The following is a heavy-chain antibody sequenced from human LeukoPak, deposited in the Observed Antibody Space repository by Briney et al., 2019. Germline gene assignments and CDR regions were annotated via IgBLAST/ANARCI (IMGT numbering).Heavy chain of an antibody. Sequence: GGSLRLSCAASGFTFSDYYMSWIRQAPGKGLEWVSYISSSGSTIYYADSVKGRFTISRDNARNSLYLQMNSLRAEDTAVYYCARVGFGYSSFRGSPGTYYFDYWGQGTLVTVSS. CDR1: GFTFSDYY. CDR3: ARVGFGYSSFRGSPGTYYFDY. V-gene: IGHV3-11*01. J-gene: IGHJ4*02. D-gene: IGHD6-19*01. CDR2: ISSSGSTI.